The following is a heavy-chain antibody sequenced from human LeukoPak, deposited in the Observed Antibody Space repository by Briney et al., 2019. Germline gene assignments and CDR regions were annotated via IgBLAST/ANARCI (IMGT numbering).Heavy chain of an antibody. CDR1: GYSLTSYW. Sequence: GESLKISCKGSGYSLTSYWIGWVRQMPGKGLEWMGIIYPGGSDTRYSPSFQGQVTISADKSISTAYLQWSSLKASDTAMYYCARRHYDFWGGYYSELDYWGQGTLVTVSS. CDR3: ARRHYDFWGGYYSELDY. J-gene: IGHJ4*02. D-gene: IGHD3-3*01. CDR2: IYPGGSDT. V-gene: IGHV5-51*01.